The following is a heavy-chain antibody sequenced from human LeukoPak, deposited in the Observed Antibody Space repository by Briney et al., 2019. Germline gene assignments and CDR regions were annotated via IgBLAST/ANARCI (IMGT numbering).Heavy chain of an antibody. Sequence: PGGSLRLPCAASGFTFSSYSMNWVRQAPGKGLEWVSSISSSSSYIYYADSVKGRFTISRDNAKNSLYLQMNSLRAEDTAVYYCARQAAAAPSNFDYWGQGTLVTVSS. D-gene: IGHD6-13*01. J-gene: IGHJ4*02. CDR2: ISSSSSYI. CDR1: GFTFSSYS. CDR3: ARQAAAAPSNFDY. V-gene: IGHV3-21*01.